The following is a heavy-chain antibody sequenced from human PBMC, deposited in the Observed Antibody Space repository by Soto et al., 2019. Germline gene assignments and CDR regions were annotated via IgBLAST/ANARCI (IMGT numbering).Heavy chain of an antibody. CDR2: IYYSGST. CDR1: GGSISSYY. D-gene: IGHD3-16*02. Sequence: SETLSLTCTVSGGSISSYYWSWIRQPPGKGLEWIGYIYYSGSTNYNPSLKSRVTISVDTSKNQFSLKLSSVTAADTAVYYCARLMITFGGVIVTHTLDPWGQGTLVTVSS. CDR3: ARLMITFGGVIVTHTLDP. J-gene: IGHJ5*02. V-gene: IGHV4-59*08.